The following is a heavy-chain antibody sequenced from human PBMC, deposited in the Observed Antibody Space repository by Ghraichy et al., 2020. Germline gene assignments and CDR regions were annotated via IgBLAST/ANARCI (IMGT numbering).Heavy chain of an antibody. CDR2: MNAGNGDT. CDR1: GYTFTTYA. CDR3: ARDGHYDFWSGYYGPNLRGLDV. V-gene: IGHV1-3*01. J-gene: IGHJ6*02. D-gene: IGHD3-3*01. Sequence: ASVKVSCKASGYTFTTYAIHWGRQAPGQRLEWMGWMNAGNGDTKYAQKFQDRVSITRDTSASTVYVEMSSLRSEDTAVYYCARDGHYDFWSGYYGPNLRGLDVWGQGTTVTVSS.